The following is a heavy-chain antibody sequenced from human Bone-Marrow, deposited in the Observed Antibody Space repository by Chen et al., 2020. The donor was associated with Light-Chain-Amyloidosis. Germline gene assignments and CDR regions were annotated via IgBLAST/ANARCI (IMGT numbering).Heavy chain of an antibody. CDR2: IIPIFGTA. D-gene: IGHD4-17*01. V-gene: IGHV1-69*01. CDR1: GGTFSSYA. Sequence: QVQLVQSGAEVKKPGSSVKVSCKASGGTFSSYAISWVRQAPGQGLEWMGGIIPIFGTANYAQKFQGRVTITADESTSTAYMELSSLRSEDTAVYYCARARRSYGDPSCYFDYWGQGTLVTVSS. J-gene: IGHJ4*02. CDR3: ARARRSYGDPSCYFDY.